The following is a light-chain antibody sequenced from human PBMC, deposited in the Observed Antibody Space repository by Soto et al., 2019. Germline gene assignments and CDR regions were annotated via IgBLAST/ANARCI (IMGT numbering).Light chain of an antibody. CDR1: QSVSSSS. V-gene: IGKV3-20*01. Sequence: EIVLTQSPGTLSLSPGERATLSCRASQSVSSSSLAWYQQKPGQGPRLLIYGASSRATGIPDRFSGSGSGTDFTLTISRLELEDFAVYYCQHYGSSPLFTFGPGTKVDIK. CDR2: GAS. J-gene: IGKJ3*01. CDR3: QHYGSSPLFT.